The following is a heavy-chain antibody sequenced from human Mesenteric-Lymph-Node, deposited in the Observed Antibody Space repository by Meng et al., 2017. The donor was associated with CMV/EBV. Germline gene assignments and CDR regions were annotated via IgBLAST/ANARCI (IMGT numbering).Heavy chain of an antibody. CDR2: MYHTGRT. V-gene: IGHV4-59*12. CDR1: GGSMNNYY. CDR3: ARGDEFYDFWSGYV. J-gene: IGHJ4*02. D-gene: IGHD3-3*01. Sequence: SETLSLTCRVSGGSMNNYYWTWIRQPPGKGLEWIGYMYHTGRTYYNPSLKSRVTISLDTSNNQLSLRLSSVTAADTAVYYCARGDEFYDFWSGYVWGPGTLVTVSS.